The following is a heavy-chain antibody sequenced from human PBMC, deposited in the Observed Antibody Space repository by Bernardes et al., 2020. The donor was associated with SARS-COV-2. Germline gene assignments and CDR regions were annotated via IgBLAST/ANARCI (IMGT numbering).Heavy chain of an antibody. V-gene: IGHV3-7*01. CDR1: GFTFSSYS. Sequence: GGSLRLSRAVSGFTFSSYSMTWVRQAPGKGLEWVANINEDGSEIKYVDSVKGRFTISRDNAKNSLYVQVNSLRVEDTAVYYCASSRYRYTYWGQGTLVTVSS. CDR3: ASSRYRYTY. D-gene: IGHD5-12*01. CDR2: INEDGSEI. J-gene: IGHJ4*02.